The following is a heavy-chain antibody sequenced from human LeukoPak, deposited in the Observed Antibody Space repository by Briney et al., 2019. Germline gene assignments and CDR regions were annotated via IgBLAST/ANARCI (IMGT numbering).Heavy chain of an antibody. J-gene: IGHJ4*02. D-gene: IGHD1-26*01. CDR1: GFTFSSCG. V-gene: IGHV3-30*02. Sequence: GGSLRLSCAASGFTFSSCGMHWVRQSPAKGLEWVAYIRYDGSDKYYIDSVKGRFTIARDNPKETLYLQMTSLSHDDTAVYFCVKDVGVGASYFDNWGQGTLVAVYS. CDR3: VKDVGVGASYFDN. CDR2: IRYDGSDK.